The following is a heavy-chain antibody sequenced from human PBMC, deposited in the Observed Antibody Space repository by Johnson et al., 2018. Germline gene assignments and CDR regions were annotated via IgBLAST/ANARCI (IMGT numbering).Heavy chain of an antibody. Sequence: QVQLVESGGGVVQPGRSLRLSCAASGFTFSSYGMHWVRQAPGKGLEWVAVISYDGSNKYYADSVKGRFTISRDNSKNTLYLQMNSLRAEDTAVYYCAGVGRYYESSGYLTDAFDIWGQGKMVTVSS. CDR3: AGVGRYYESSGYLTDAFDI. D-gene: IGHD3-22*01. CDR2: ISYDGSNK. V-gene: IGHV3-30*03. J-gene: IGHJ3*02. CDR1: GFTFSSYG.